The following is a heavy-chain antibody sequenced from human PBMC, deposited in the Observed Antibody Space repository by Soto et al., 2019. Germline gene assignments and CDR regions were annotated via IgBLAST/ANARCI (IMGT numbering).Heavy chain of an antibody. V-gene: IGHV1-46*01. Sequence: ASVKVSCKASGYTFTSYYMHWVRQAPGQGLEWMGIINPSGGSTSYAQRFQGRVTMTRDTSTSTVYMELSSLRSEDTAVYYCARYVIAVAGSYYYYYGMDVWGQGTTVTVSS. CDR3: ARYVIAVAGSYYYYYGMDV. CDR2: INPSGGST. J-gene: IGHJ6*02. D-gene: IGHD6-19*01. CDR1: GYTFTSYY.